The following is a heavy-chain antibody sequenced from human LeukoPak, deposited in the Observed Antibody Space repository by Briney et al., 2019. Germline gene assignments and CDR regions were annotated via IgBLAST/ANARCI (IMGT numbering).Heavy chain of an antibody. CDR3: ARGIAVAVFDAFDI. J-gene: IGHJ3*02. D-gene: IGHD6-19*01. CDR2: SYTSGST. Sequence: PSETLSLTCTVSGGSISSGSYYWSWIRQPAGKGLEWIGRSYTSGSTNYNPSLKSRVTISVDTSKNQFSLKLSSVTAADTALYYCARGIAVAVFDAFDIWGQGTMVTVSS. V-gene: IGHV4-61*02. CDR1: GGSISSGSYY.